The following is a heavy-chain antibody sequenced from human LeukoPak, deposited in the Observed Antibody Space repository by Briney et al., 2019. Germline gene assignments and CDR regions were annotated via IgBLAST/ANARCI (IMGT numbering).Heavy chain of an antibody. Sequence: SETLSLTCTVSGGSVSSGSYYWSWIRQPPGKGLEWVGYIYYSGSTNYNPSLKSRVTISVDTSKNQFSLKLSSVTAADTAVYYCAREGSHRLGYFVSGEYYYYGIDVWGKGTTVTVSS. CDR3: AREGSHRLGYFVSGEYYYYGIDV. D-gene: IGHD2-2*03. CDR1: GGSVSSGSYY. V-gene: IGHV4-61*01. J-gene: IGHJ6*04. CDR2: IYYSGST.